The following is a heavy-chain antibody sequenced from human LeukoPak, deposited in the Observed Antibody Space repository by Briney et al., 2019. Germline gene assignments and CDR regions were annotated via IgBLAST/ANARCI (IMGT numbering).Heavy chain of an antibody. V-gene: IGHV3-53*01. J-gene: IGHJ5*01. CDR2: IYSGGST. D-gene: IGHD3-9*01. Sequence: GGSLRLSCAASGFTVSSNYMSWVRQAPGKGLEWVSVIYSGGSTYYADSVKGRFTISRDISNNTLYLQMDSLRAEDTAMYYCARLVARYYDILTGYPTSNWFDSWGQGTLVTVSS. CDR1: GFTVSSNY. CDR3: ARLVARYYDILTGYPTSNWFDS.